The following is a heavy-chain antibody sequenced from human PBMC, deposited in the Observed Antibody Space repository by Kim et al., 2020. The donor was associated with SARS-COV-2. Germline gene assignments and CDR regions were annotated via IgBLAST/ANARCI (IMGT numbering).Heavy chain of an antibody. CDR1: GFTFSSYG. J-gene: IGHJ4*02. V-gene: IGHV3-30*18. Sequence: GGSLRLSCAASGFTFSSYGMHWVRQAPGKGLEWVAVISYDGSNKYYADSVKGRFTISRDNSKNTLYLQMNSLRAEDTAVYYCAKGGIYSSSSEGRYWGQGTLVTVSS. CDR2: ISYDGSNK. D-gene: IGHD6-6*01. CDR3: AKGGIYSSSSEGRY.